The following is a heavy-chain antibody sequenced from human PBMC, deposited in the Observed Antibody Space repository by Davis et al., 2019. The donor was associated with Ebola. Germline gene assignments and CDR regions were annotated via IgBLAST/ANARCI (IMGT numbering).Heavy chain of an antibody. D-gene: IGHD6-19*01. V-gene: IGHV4-4*02. CDR1: GGSIRSSNW. CDR2: IYHSGST. J-gene: IGHJ6*02. Sequence: MPSETLSLTCAVSGGSIRSSNWWSWVRQPPGKGLEWIGEIYHSGSTNYNPSLKSRVTISVDKSKNQFSLKLSSVTAADTAVYYCARDPSVSGPMRYYGMDVWGQGTTVTVSS. CDR3: ARDPSVSGPMRYYGMDV.